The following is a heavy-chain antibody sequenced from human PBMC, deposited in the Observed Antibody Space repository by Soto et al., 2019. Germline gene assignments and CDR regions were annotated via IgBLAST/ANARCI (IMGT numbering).Heavy chain of an antibody. Sequence: GESLKISCAASGLTFRSYWMHWVRQVPGKGVELVAVISYEGSNKYYADSVKGRFTISRDNSKNTLYLQMNSLRAEDTAVYYCARDSSSSAEQIDYWGQGTLVTVSS. CDR3: ARDSSSSAEQIDY. CDR1: GLTFRSYW. D-gene: IGHD6-6*01. V-gene: IGHV3-30-3*01. J-gene: IGHJ4*02. CDR2: ISYEGSNK.